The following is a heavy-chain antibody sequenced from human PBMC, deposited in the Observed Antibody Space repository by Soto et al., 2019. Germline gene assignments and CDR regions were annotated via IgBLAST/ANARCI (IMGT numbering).Heavy chain of an antibody. CDR2: IYYSGST. CDR3: ARKYNWFDP. CDR1: GGSLSSSSYY. V-gene: IGHV4-39*01. J-gene: IGHJ5*02. Sequence: LSLTCTVSGGSLSSSSYYWGWIRQPPGKGLEWIGSIYYSGSTYYNPSLKSRVTISVDTSKNQFSLKLSSVTAADTAVYYCARKYNWFDPWGQGTLVTVSS.